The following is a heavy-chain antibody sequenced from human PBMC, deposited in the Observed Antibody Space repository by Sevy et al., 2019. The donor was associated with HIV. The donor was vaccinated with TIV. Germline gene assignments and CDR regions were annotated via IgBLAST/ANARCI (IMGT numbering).Heavy chain of an antibody. CDR2: IYYSGST. Sequence: SETLSLTCTVSGGSISSSSYYWGWIRQPPGKGLEWIGSIYYSGSTYYNPSLKSRVTISVDTSKNQFSLKLSSVTAADTAVYYCAREIAYCGGDYYSGYYYYGMDVWGQGTTVTVSS. V-gene: IGHV4-39*01. CDR3: AREIAYCGGDYYSGYYYYGMDV. D-gene: IGHD2-21*02. CDR1: GGSISSSSYY. J-gene: IGHJ6*02.